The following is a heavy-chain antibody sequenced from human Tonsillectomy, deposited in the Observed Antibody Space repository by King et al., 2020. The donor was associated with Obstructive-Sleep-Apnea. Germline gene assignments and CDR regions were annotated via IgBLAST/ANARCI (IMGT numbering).Heavy chain of an antibody. V-gene: IGHV4-39*07. CDR2: VYYSGST. CDR3: AKVGSSSSYLFDY. D-gene: IGHD6-6*01. Sequence: QLQESGPGLVKPSETLSLTCTVSGGSISSSSYYWGWIRQPPGKGLEWIGSVYYSGSTYYNPSLKRRVTVSVDTSKNQFSLKLSSVTAADTALYYCAKVGSSSSYLFDYWGQGTLVTVSS. J-gene: IGHJ4*02. CDR1: GGSISSSSYY.